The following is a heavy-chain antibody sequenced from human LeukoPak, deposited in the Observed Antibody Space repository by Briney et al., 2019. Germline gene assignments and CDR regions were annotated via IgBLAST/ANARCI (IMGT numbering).Heavy chain of an antibody. CDR1: GFTFSSYW. J-gene: IGHJ6*03. CDR3: IRTLIVATSPYMDV. D-gene: IGHD5-12*01. Sequence: GRSLRLSCAASGFTFSSYWMHWVRQAPGKGLVWVSRVNSDGTGTTYADSVEGRFTISRDNAKNTVYLQMHSLRAEDTAIYYCIRTLIVATSPYMDVWGKGTTVTVSS. V-gene: IGHV3-74*01. CDR2: VNSDGTGT.